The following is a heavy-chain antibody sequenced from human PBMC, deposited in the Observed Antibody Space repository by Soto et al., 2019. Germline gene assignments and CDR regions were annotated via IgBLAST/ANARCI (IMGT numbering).Heavy chain of an antibody. J-gene: IGHJ6*02. V-gene: IGHV1-18*04. CDR1: GYTFTSYG. CDR2: ISAYNGNT. Sequence: ASVKVSCKASGYTFTSYGISWVRQAPGQGLEWMGWISAYNGNTNYAQKLQGRVTMTTDTSTSTAYMELRSLRSDDTAVYYCARDGDHDYGDYLNYYYYGMDGWGQGTTVTV. D-gene: IGHD4-17*01. CDR3: ARDGDHDYGDYLNYYYYGMDG.